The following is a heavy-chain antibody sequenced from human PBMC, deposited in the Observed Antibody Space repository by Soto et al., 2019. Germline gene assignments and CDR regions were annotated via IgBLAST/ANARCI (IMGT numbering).Heavy chain of an antibody. CDR3: AKDVKYFDY. Sequence: PGGSLRLSCEAPGFTFSSYAMNWVRQAPGKGLEWVSGISAIDGNTYYADSVKGRFTISRDNSKNTLYLQMNSPRAEDTAVYYCAKDVKYFDYWGQGTLVTVSS. CDR1: GFTFSSYA. V-gene: IGHV3-23*01. J-gene: IGHJ4*02. CDR2: ISAIDGNT.